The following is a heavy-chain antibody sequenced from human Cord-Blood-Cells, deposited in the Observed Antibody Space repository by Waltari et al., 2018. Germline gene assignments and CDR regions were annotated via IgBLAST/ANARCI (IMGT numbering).Heavy chain of an antibody. J-gene: IGHJ6*02. CDR2: ISYDGSNK. D-gene: IGHD2-15*01. CDR1: GFTFSSYA. Sequence: QVQLVESGGGGVQPGRSLRLPCAASGFTFSSYAMHWVRQAPGKGLEWVAVISYDGSNKYYADSVKGRFTISRDNSKNTLYLQMNSLRAEDTAVYYCARDQDKLLTYYGMDVWGQGTTVTVSS. V-gene: IGHV3-30-3*01. CDR3: ARDQDKLLTYYGMDV.